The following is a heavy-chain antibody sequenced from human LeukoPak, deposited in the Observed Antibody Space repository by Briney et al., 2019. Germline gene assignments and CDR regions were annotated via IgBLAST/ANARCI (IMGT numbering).Heavy chain of an antibody. CDR3: ARGPGVPAAICEFDP. V-gene: IGHV4-34*01. CDR2: INHSGST. Sequence: PSETLSLTCAVYGGSFSGYYWSWIRQPPGKGPEWIGEINHSGSTNYDPSLKSRVTISVDTSKNQFSLKLSSVTAADTAAYYCARGPGVPAAICEFDPWGQGTLVTVSS. D-gene: IGHD2-2*01. CDR1: GGSFSGYY. J-gene: IGHJ5*02.